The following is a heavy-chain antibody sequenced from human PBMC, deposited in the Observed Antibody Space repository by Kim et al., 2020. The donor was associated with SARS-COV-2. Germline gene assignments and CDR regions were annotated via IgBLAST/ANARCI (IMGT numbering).Heavy chain of an antibody. CDR3: ANLGTTVTGEIIDY. J-gene: IGHJ4*02. D-gene: IGHD4-4*01. Sequence: AQKFQGRVTMTRDTSTSTVYMELSSLRSEDTAVYYCANLGTTVTGEIIDYWGQGTLVTVSS. V-gene: IGHV1-46*01.